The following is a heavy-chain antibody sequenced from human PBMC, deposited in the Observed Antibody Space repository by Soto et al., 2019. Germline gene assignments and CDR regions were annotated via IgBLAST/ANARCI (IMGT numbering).Heavy chain of an antibody. J-gene: IGHJ5*02. Sequence: ASVKVSCKASGYTFTGYYMHWVRQAPGQGLEWMGWINPNSGGTNYAQKFQGRVAMTRDTSISTAYMELSRLRSDDTAVYYCAITYYYDSSGYPFDPWGQGTLVTVSS. D-gene: IGHD3-22*01. CDR2: INPNSGGT. V-gene: IGHV1-2*02. CDR3: AITYYYDSSGYPFDP. CDR1: GYTFTGYY.